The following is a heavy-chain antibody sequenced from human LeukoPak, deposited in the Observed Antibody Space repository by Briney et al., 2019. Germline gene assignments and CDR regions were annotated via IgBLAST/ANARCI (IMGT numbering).Heavy chain of an antibody. CDR3: GRDALVGYFSYYYMDV. CDR1: GGSISSHY. D-gene: IGHD2-15*01. CDR2: VSNSGST. Sequence: SETLSLTCTVSGGSISSHYWTWIRQSPVKGLEWIGDVSNSGSTSYNPSLKSRVTISIDTSKNQFSLKLSSVTAADTAVYYCGRDALVGYFSYYYMDVWGKGTTVTVSS. J-gene: IGHJ6*03. V-gene: IGHV4-59*11.